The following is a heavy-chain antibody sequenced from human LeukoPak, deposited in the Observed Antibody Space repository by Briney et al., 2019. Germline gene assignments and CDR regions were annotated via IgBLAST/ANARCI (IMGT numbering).Heavy chain of an antibody. J-gene: IGHJ4*02. D-gene: IGHD1-26*01. CDR2: IYSGGST. V-gene: IGHV3-66*02. Sequence: GGSLRLSCAVSGFTVSSNYMSWVRQAPGKGLEWVSIIYSGGSTYYADSVKGRFTISRDNSKNTLYLQMNSLRAEDTAVYYCARASYGIGYFDYWGQGTLVTVSS. CDR3: ARASYGIGYFDY. CDR1: GFTVSSNY.